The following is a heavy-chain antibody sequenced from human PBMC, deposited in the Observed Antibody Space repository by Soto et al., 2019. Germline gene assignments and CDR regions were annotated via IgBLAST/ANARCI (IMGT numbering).Heavy chain of an antibody. CDR2: ISAGAVAT. V-gene: IGHV3-23*01. CDR1: GFTFISYG. Sequence: WGSLRLSCAASGFTFISYGIIFFRHSPFKWLEWVSAISAGAVATNYADSVKGRFTISRDNSKNTLYLQMNSLRAEDTAVYYCAKGRESSGSYRPFDYWGQGALVTVSS. D-gene: IGHD3-22*01. CDR3: AKGRESSGSYRPFDY. J-gene: IGHJ4*02.